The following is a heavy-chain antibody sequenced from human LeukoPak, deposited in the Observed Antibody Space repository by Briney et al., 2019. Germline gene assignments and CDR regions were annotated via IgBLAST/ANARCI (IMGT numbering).Heavy chain of an antibody. Sequence: GGSLRLSCAASGFTFSNYGMNWVRQAPGKGLEWVSYISSSSSNIAYADSVKGRFTISRDNAKNSLYLQMNSLRAEDTAVYYCARKAVLWFGEEPFDYWGQGTLVTVSS. CDR3: ARKAVLWFGEEPFDY. J-gene: IGHJ4*02. CDR1: GFTFSNYG. V-gene: IGHV3-48*04. D-gene: IGHD3-10*01. CDR2: ISSSSSNI.